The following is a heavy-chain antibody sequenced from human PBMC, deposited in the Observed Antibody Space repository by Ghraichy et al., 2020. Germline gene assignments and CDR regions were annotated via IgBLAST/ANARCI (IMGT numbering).Heavy chain of an antibody. Sequence: LSLTCTVSGGSITSSGPYWSWIRQQPGKGLEFIGCIPTHLNGTTFYNPSLKSRISMSLDTSKNFFSLWLTSLTAADTAVYYCAGGVDSAKVGYWGQGILVTVSS. V-gene: IGHV4-31*03. J-gene: IGHJ4*02. CDR1: GGSITSSGPY. CDR3: AGGVDSAKVGY. D-gene: IGHD5-18*01. CDR2: IPTHLNGTT.